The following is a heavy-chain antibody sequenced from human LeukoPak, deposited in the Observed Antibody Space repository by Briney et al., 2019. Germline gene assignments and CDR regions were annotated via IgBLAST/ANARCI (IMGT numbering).Heavy chain of an antibody. CDR3: ARDGYCSGGSCYSGEDYYYYGMDV. V-gene: IGHV3-33*01. CDR1: GFTFSSYG. CDR2: IWYDGSNK. Sequence: TGGSLRLSCAASGFTFSSYGMHWVRQAPGKGLEWVAVIWYDGSNKYYADSVKGRFTISRDNSKNTLYLQMNSLRAEDTAVYYCARDGYCSGGSCYSGEDYYYYGMDVWGQGTAVTVSS. D-gene: IGHD2-15*01. J-gene: IGHJ6*02.